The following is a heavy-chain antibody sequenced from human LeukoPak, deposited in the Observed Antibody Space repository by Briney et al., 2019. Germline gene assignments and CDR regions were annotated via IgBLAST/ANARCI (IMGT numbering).Heavy chain of an antibody. CDR1: GFTFSSYG. J-gene: IGHJ3*02. CDR2: ISYDGSNK. CDR3: ARDPKTYYYGSGSYVGAFDI. V-gene: IGHV3-30*03. Sequence: GRSLRLSCAASGFTFSSYGMHWVRQAPGKGLEWVAVISYDGSNKYYADSVKGRFTISRDNSKNTLYLQMNSLRAEDTAVYYCARDPKTYYYGSGSYVGAFDIWGQGTMVTVSS. D-gene: IGHD3-10*01.